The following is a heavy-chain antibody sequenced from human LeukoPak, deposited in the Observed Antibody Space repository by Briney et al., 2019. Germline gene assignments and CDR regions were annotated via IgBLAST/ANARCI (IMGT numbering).Heavy chain of an antibody. V-gene: IGHV3-11*01. Sequence: GGSLRLSCAASGITFSDFYVSWIRQAPGKGLEWISYISGSGTNIYYADSVKGRFTISRDNAKNSLYLQMNSLRAEDTAVYYCARVPHYIRGVIREFDYWGQGTLVTVSS. CDR1: GITFSDFY. CDR2: ISGSGTNI. J-gene: IGHJ4*02. D-gene: IGHD3-10*01. CDR3: ARVPHYIRGVIREFDY.